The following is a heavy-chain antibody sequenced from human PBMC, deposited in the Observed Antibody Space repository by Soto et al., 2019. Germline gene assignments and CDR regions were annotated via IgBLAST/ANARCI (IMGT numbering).Heavy chain of an antibody. D-gene: IGHD3-9*01. J-gene: IGHJ6*03. V-gene: IGHV4-59*08. Sequence: SETLSLTCTVSGGCISNLYWCWIRQPPGKGLERIGYVYYTGSTSYNPSLKRRVTFSADSSRGQFSLRLNSVTAADTAVYYCARTVLGPDLLADSFVDYYYYMDVWGQGTTVTVSS. CDR2: VYYTGST. CDR1: GGCISNLY. CDR3: ARTVLGPDLLADSFVDYYYYMDV.